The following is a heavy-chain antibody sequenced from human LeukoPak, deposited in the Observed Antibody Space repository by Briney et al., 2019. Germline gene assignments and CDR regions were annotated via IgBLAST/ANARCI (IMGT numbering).Heavy chain of an antibody. CDR1: GGSISSSSYY. D-gene: IGHD1-26*01. Sequence: SETLSLTCTVSGGSISSSSYYWGWIRQPPGKGLEWIGSIYYSGSTYYNPSLKSRVTISVDTSKNQFSLKLSSVTAAGTAVYYCARSGSYPYYYYMDVWGKGTTVTISS. CDR2: IYYSGST. J-gene: IGHJ6*03. V-gene: IGHV4-39*07. CDR3: ARSGSYPYYYYMDV.